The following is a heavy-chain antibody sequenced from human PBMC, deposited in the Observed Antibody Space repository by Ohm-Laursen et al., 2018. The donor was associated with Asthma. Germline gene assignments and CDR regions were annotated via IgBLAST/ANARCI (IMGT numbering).Heavy chain of an antibody. V-gene: IGHV3-74*01. J-gene: IGHJ4*02. Sequence: SLRLSCTASGFTFSTYWMHWVRQAAGKGLVWVSRIKSDGSITTYVDSVRGRFTISRDNAKNTLYLQMNSLSVEDTAVYYCARAYPDLIDNWGQGTLVTVSS. CDR1: GFTFSTYW. CDR2: IKSDGSIT. D-gene: IGHD1-14*01. CDR3: ARAYPDLIDN.